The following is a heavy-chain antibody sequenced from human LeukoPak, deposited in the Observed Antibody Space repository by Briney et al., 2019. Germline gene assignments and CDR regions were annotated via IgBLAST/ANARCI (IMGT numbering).Heavy chain of an antibody. J-gene: IGHJ3*02. CDR2: IYHSGST. Sequence: SETLSLTCTVSGGSISSYYWSWIRQPAGKGLEWIGEIYHSGSTNYNPSLKSRVTISVDKSKNQFSLKLSSVTAADTAVYYCARDAESDDHADFHIWGQGTMVTVSS. V-gene: IGHV4-59*12. D-gene: IGHD1-14*01. CDR1: GGSISSYY. CDR3: ARDAESDDHADFHI.